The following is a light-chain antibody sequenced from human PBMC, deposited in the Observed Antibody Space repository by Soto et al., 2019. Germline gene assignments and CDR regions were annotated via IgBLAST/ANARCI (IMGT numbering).Light chain of an antibody. V-gene: IGKV1-5*03. J-gene: IGKJ1*01. Sequence: DIQMTQSPSTLFASVGDRVTITCRASQSISNWLAWYQHKPGKAPKLLIYKASNLESGVPSRFSGSGSGTEFTLTISTLQPEDFASYYCLQYNSHSWTFGQETKVEIK. CDR3: LQYNSHSWT. CDR1: QSISNW. CDR2: KAS.